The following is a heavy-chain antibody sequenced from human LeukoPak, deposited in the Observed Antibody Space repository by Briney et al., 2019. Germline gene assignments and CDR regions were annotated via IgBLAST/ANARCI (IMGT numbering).Heavy chain of an antibody. V-gene: IGHV1-18*01. CDR1: GYRFINYD. D-gene: IGHD1-1*01. CDR3: ARDHWQTPSYFDY. CDR2: ISVYNANT. Sequence: GSVKVSCKASGYRFINYDISWVRQAPGQGLEWMGWISVYNANTNYAQKLQGRVTMTTDTSTSTAYMELRSLRSVDTAVYYCARDHWQTPSYFDYWGQGTLVTVSS. J-gene: IGHJ4*02.